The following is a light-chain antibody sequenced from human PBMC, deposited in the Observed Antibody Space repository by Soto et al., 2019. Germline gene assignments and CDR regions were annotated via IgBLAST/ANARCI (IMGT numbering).Light chain of an antibody. CDR2: DND. J-gene: IGLJ3*02. CDR1: SSNIGNNY. CDR3: GTWDDDVTGPV. V-gene: IGLV1-51*01. Sequence: QSVLTQPPSVSAAPGQKVTISCSGSSSNIGNNYVSWYQQLPGTAPKFLIYDNDKRPSGIPDRFSGSKSGTSATLGITGLQTGDEADYYCGTWDDDVTGPVFGGGTKLTVL.